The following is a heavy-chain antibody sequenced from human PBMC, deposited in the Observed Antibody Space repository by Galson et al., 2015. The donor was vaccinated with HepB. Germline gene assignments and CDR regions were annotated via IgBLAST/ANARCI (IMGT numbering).Heavy chain of an antibody. CDR1: GYTFTSYA. V-gene: IGHV7-4-1*02. J-gene: IGHJ5*02. D-gene: IGHD2-2*01. CDR3: TRDPWGIVVVPAYNWFDP. CDR2: INTNTGNP. Sequence: SVKVSCKASGYTFTSYAMNWVRQAPGQGLEWMGWINTNTGNPTYAQGFTGRFVFSLDTSVSTAYLQISSLKTEDTAVYYCTRDPWGIVVVPAYNWFDPWGQGTLVTVSS.